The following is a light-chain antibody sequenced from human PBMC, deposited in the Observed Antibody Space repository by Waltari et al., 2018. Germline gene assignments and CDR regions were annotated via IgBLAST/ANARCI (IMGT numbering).Light chain of an antibody. CDR2: AAS. CDR3: HKYNSAPFT. V-gene: IGKV1-27*01. Sequence: DIQMTQSPSSLSASVGDRVTITCRASQDISSYLAWYQQRPGKVPKLLIYAASTVQSGVPARFSGSGSGTDFTLTISSLQPEDVATYYCHKYNSAPFTFGPGTKVHFK. J-gene: IGKJ3*01. CDR1: QDISSY.